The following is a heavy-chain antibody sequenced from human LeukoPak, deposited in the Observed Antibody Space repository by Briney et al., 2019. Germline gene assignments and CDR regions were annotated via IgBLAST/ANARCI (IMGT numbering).Heavy chain of an antibody. CDR2: INSDGSST. CDR3: ARGMRD. J-gene: IGHJ4*02. CDR1: GFTFSSKW. Sequence: GGSLRLSCVGSGFTFSSKWMHWVRQAPGKGRVWVSQINSDGSSTIYADSVKGRFTISRDNAKNTMYLQINSLRAEDTAVYYCARGMRDWGQGTLVTVSS. V-gene: IGHV3-74*01.